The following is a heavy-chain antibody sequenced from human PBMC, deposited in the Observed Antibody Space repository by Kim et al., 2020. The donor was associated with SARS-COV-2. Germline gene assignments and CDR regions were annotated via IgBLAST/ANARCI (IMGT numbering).Heavy chain of an antibody. CDR1: GFTFSDSY. J-gene: IGHJ2*01. CDR2: ISGGSTDT. Sequence: GGSLRLSCTASGFTFSDSYMSWIRQAPGKGLEWVSSISGGSTDTHYADSVKGRFTISRDNAKRSLYLQMNSLRAEDSAVYYCARDRAYCRGGSCYYFYFDLWGRGTPVRGSS. D-gene: IGHD2-15*01. V-gene: IGHV3-11*05. CDR3: ARDRAYCRGGSCYYFYFDL.